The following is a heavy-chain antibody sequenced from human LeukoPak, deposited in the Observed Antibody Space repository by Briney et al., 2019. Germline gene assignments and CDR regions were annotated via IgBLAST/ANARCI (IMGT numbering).Heavy chain of an antibody. Sequence: SETLSLTCTVSGGSISAYYWSWIRQPPGKGLEWIWYINYSGNTNYNPSLKSRVTISVDTSKNQFSLKLSSVTAADTAVYYCASFSWGSGSYNQEAIWSWFDPWGQGTLVIVSS. CDR1: GGSISAYY. CDR3: ASFSWGSGSYNQEAIWSWFDP. D-gene: IGHD3-10*01. V-gene: IGHV4-59*08. CDR2: INYSGNT. J-gene: IGHJ5*02.